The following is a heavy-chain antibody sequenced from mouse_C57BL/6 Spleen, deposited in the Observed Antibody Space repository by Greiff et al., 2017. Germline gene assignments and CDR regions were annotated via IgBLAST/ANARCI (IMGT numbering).Heavy chain of an antibody. Sequence: QVQLKQSGAELMKPGASVKLSCKATGYTFTGYWIEWVKQRPGHGLEWIGEILPGSGSTNYNEKFKGKATITADTSSNTAYMQLSSLTTEDSAIFYCATGDYGSSCVEFAYWGQGTLVTVSA. J-gene: IGHJ3*01. V-gene: IGHV1-9*01. CDR3: ATGDYGSSCVEFAY. CDR1: GYTFTGYW. D-gene: IGHD1-1*01. CDR2: ILPGSGST.